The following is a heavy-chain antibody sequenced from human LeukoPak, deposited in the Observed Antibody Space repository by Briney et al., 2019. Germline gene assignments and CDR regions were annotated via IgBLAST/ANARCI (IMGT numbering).Heavy chain of an antibody. CDR3: ARTAGLSGSYLGVFDY. CDR1: GGSISSSSYY. D-gene: IGHD1-26*01. J-gene: IGHJ4*02. Sequence: TSETLSLTCTVSGGSISSSSYYWGWIRQPPGKGLEWIGSIYYSGSTHYNPSLKSRVSISVDTSKNQFSLKLSSVTAADTAVYYCARTAGLSGSYLGVFDYWGQGTLVTVSS. CDR2: IYYSGST. V-gene: IGHV4-39*07.